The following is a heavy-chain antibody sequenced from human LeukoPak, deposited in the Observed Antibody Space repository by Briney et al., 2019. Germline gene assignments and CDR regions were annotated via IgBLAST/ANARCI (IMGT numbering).Heavy chain of an antibody. J-gene: IGHJ4*02. CDR1: GYTLTELS. CDR2: FDPEDGET. Sequence: GASVKVSCKVSGYTLTELSMHWVRQAPGKGLEWMGGFDPEDGETIYAQKFQGRVTMTRDTSISTAYMELSRLRSDDTAVYYCARDSGTTTQWLVRGKLNFDYWGQGTLVTVSS. D-gene: IGHD6-19*01. V-gene: IGHV1-24*01. CDR3: ARDSGTTTQWLVRGKLNFDY.